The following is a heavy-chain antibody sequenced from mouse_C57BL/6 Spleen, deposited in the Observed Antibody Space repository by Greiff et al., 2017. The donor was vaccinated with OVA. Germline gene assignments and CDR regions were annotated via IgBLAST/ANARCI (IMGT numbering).Heavy chain of an antibody. Sequence: QVQLQQPGAELVKPGASVKLSCKASGYTFTSYWMHWVKQRPGRGLEWIGRIDPNSGGTKYNEKFKSKATLTVDKPSSTAYMQISSLTSEDSAVYYCASTGKAIFPIDYWGQGTTLTVSS. CDR2: IDPNSGGT. CDR1: GYTFTSYW. J-gene: IGHJ2*01. D-gene: IGHD4-1*01. CDR3: ASTGKAIFPIDY. V-gene: IGHV1-72*01.